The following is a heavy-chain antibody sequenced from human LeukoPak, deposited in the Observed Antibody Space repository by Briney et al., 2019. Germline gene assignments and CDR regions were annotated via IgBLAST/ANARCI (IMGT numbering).Heavy chain of an antibody. Sequence: GASVKVSXKASGYTFTGYYMHWVRQAPGQGLEWMGWINPNSGGTNYAQKFQGRVTMTRDTSISTAYMELSRLRSDDTAVYYCARDRSWGQWAFDIWGQGTMVTVSS. J-gene: IGHJ3*02. V-gene: IGHV1-2*02. CDR3: ARDRSWGQWAFDI. CDR1: GYTFTGYY. CDR2: INPNSGGT. D-gene: IGHD7-27*01.